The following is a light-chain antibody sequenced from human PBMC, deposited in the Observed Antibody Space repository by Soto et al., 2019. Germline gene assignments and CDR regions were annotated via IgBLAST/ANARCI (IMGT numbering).Light chain of an antibody. CDR2: GAS. V-gene: IGKV3-20*01. CDR1: QSLLYGDGNTY. J-gene: IGKJ1*01. CDR3: QQYGSSPRT. Sequence: VMTQSPLSLPVTLGQPASISCRSGQSLLYGDGNTYLNWYQQKPGQAPRLLMYGASSRATGIPDRFSGSGSGTDFTLTIRTLEPEDFAVYYCQQYGSSPRTFGQGTKMDIK.